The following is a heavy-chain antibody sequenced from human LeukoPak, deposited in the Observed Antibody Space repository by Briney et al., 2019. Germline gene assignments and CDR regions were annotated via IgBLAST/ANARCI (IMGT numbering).Heavy chain of an antibody. J-gene: IGHJ4*02. CDR3: AEDRRQIHHN. CDR1: GVTFSSYA. CDR2: ISGSGGST. Sequence: GGSLRLSCAASGVTFSSYAMSWVRQAPGKGLEWVSAISGSGGSTYYADSVKYRFTISIDKAKNTVYLQMSSLRAEDTAIYYCAEDRRQIHHNWGQGTLVTVSS. D-gene: IGHD5-18*01. V-gene: IGHV3-23*01.